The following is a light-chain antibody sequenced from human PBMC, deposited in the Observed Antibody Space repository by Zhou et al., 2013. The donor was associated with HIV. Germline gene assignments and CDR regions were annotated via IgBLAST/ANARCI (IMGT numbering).Light chain of an antibody. Sequence: EIVITQSPATLSVSPGERATLSCRASQPISSNLAWYQQKVGQAPRLLMYGASSRATGIPDRFSGSGSGTDFTLTISRLEPEDFAVYFCQQYGSSPITFGQGTRLEI. V-gene: IGKV3-20*01. CDR2: GAS. CDR1: QPISSN. J-gene: IGKJ5*01. CDR3: QQYGSSPIT.